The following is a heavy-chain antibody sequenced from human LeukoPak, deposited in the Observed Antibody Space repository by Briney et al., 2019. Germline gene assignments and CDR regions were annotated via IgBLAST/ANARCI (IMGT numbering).Heavy chain of an antibody. CDR1: GGTFSNYA. V-gene: IGHV1-69*10. Sequence: SVTVSCTTSGGTFSNYAISWVRQAPGQGLERMGAILPFLGRADYPLKFQGRVTITSDESTRTAYMELSSLKSDDTAVYYCARDDIGQFDYWGQGSLVTVSS. CDR2: ILPFLGRA. CDR3: ARDDIGQFDY. J-gene: IGHJ4*02.